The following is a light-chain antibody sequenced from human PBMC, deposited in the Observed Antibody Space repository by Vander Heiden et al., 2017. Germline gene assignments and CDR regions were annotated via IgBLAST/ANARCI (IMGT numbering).Light chain of an antibody. CDR1: QSVAPY. J-gene: IGKJ5*01. CDR2: DAS. CDR3: QQRSDWPPVT. V-gene: IGKV3-11*01. Sequence: EIVLTQSPATLSLSPGDRATLSCRASQSVAPYLSWYRQKPGQAPRRLIHDASYRATGIPARFSGRGSGTDFTLTISSLEPEDFAVYYCQQRSDWPPVTFGQGTRLEIK.